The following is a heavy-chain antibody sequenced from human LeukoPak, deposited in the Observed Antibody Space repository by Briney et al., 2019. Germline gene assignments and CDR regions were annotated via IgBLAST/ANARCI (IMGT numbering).Heavy chain of an antibody. J-gene: IGHJ4*02. CDR2: IRYDGSNK. V-gene: IGHV3-30*02. CDR3: AKDKGVPAAPGDY. Sequence: GGSLRLSCAASGFTFSSYGMHWVRQAPGKGLEWVAFIRYDGSNKYYADSVKGRFTISRDNSKNTLYLQMNSLRAEDTAVYYCAKDKGVPAAPGDYWGQGTLVTVSS. D-gene: IGHD2-2*01. CDR1: GFTFSSYG.